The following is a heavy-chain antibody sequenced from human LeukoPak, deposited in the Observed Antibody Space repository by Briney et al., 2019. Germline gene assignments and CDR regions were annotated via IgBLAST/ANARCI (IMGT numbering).Heavy chain of an antibody. CDR2: INPNSGGT. V-gene: IGHV1-2*02. J-gene: IGHJ4*02. CDR3: ARDPTNWIDY. CDR1: GYTFTGNY. D-gene: IGHD1-1*01. Sequence: ASVKVSCKASGYTFTGNYMHWVRQAPGQGLEWMGWINPNSGGTNYAQKFQGRVTMTRDTSSSTAYMELRRRTSDDTAVYYCARDPTNWIDYWGQGTLVTVSS.